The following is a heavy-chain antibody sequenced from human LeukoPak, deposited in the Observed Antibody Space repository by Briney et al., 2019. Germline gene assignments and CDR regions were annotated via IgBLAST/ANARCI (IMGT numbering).Heavy chain of an antibody. CDR1: GFTFSDYY. CDR2: ISSSGSTI. J-gene: IGHJ6*03. Sequence: GGSQRLSCAASGFTFSDYYMSWIRQAPGKGLEWVSYISSSGSTIYYADSVKGRFTISRDNAKNSLYLQMNSLRAEDTAVYYCAREYPSDYYYYYMDVWGKGTTVTVSS. CDR3: AREYPSDYYYYYMDV. V-gene: IGHV3-11*01.